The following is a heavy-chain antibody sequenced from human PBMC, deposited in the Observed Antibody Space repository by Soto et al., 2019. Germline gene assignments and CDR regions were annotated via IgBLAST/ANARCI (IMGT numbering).Heavy chain of an antibody. V-gene: IGHV1-69*13. J-gene: IGHJ1*01. CDR1: GGTFSSYA. CDR3: ARAPTKRVDGAEYFQH. CDR2: IIPIFGTA. Sequence: SVKVSCKASGGTFSSYAISWVRQAPGQGLEWMGGIIPIFGTANYAQKFQGRVTITADESTSTAYMELSSLRSEDTAVYYCARAPTKRVDGAEYFQHWGQGTLVTVSS.